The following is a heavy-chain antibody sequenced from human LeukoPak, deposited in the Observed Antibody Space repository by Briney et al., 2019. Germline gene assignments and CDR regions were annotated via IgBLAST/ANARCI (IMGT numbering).Heavy chain of an antibody. CDR1: GGSISSSSYY. CDR3: ASRDYYDSSGYLQYFQH. Sequence: PSETLSLTCTVYGGSISSSSYYWGWIRQPPGKGLEWIGSIYYSGSTYYNPSLKSRVTISVDTSKNQFSLKLSSVTAADTAVYYCASRDYYDSSGYLQYFQHWGQGTLVTVSS. V-gene: IGHV4-39*01. CDR2: IYYSGST. D-gene: IGHD3-22*01. J-gene: IGHJ1*01.